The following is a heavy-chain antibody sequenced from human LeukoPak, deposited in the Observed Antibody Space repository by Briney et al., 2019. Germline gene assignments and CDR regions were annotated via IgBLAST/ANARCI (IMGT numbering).Heavy chain of an antibody. Sequence: SETLSLTCTVSGVSISNNYFYWAWIRQPPGKGLELIGYVHHTGSTFHNSSLKSRVTISADTSQNQFSLSLTSVTAADTAVYYCATLGLLRGAGFNLATHFDYWGQGTLVAVSS. CDR1: GVSISNNYFY. CDR2: VHHTGST. J-gene: IGHJ4*02. CDR3: ATLGLLRGAGFNLATHFDY. V-gene: IGHV4-39*01. D-gene: IGHD1-26*01.